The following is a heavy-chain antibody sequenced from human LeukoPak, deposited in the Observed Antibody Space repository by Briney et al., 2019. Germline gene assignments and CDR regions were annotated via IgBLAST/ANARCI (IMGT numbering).Heavy chain of an antibody. CDR3: ARDRPLSGYDFDS. V-gene: IGHV3-13*01. CDR1: GFTFSSYD. CDR2: IGTAGDT. J-gene: IGHJ4*02. Sequence: GGSLRLSCAASGFTFSSYDMHWVRQATGKGLEWVSAIGTAGDTYYPGSVKGRFTISRDNARNALYLQMNSLRAEDTAIYYCARDRPLSGYDFDSWGQGTLVTVSS. D-gene: IGHD5-12*01.